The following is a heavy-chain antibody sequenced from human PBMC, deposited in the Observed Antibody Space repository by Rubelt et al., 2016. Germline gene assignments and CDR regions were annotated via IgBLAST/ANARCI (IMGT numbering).Heavy chain of an antibody. CDR1: GGSFSGYY. CDR2: IYHSGST. Sequence: QVQLQQWGAGLLKPSETLSLTCAVYGGSFSGYYWSWIRQPPGKGLEWIGSIYHSGSTYYNPSLKSRVTISVDTSKNQFSLKLSSVTAADTAVYYCARSTYYYDSSGANDAFDIWGQGTMVTVSS. V-gene: IGHV4-34*01. D-gene: IGHD3-22*01. CDR3: ARSTYYYDSSGANDAFDI. J-gene: IGHJ3*02.